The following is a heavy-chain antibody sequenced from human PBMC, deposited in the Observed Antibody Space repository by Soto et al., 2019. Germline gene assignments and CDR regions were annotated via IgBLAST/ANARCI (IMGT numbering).Heavy chain of an antibody. CDR1: GFTFSSCA. CDR3: AKSPYGSGRYLGDY. Sequence: EVQVLESGGGSVQPGGSLRLSCAASGFTFSSCAMSWVRQAPGKGLEWVSGISGSGGNSYYADSVRGRFTISRDNSKNTLYLQMNSLRAEDTAVYYCAKSPYGSGRYLGDYWGQGTLVTVSS. J-gene: IGHJ4*02. V-gene: IGHV3-23*01. D-gene: IGHD6-19*01. CDR2: ISGSGGNS.